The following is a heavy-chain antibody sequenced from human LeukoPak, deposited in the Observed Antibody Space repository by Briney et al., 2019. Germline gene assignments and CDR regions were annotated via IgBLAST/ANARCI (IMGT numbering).Heavy chain of an antibody. CDR2: ISGSGDST. J-gene: IGHJ4*02. CDR3: AKDLTCSSTTCYTPFDY. V-gene: IGHV3-23*01. CDR1: GFTFSNYA. D-gene: IGHD2-2*02. Sequence: GGSLRLSCAASGFTFSNYAMTWVRQAPGKGPEWVSVISGSGDSTSYADSVKGRFTTSRDNYKNTLYLQMNSPRAEDTAVYYCAKDLTCSSTTCYTPFDYWGQGTLVTVSS.